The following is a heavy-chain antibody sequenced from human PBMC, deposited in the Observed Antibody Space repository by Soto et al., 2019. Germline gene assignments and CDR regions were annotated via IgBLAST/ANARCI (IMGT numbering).Heavy chain of an antibody. J-gene: IGHJ4*02. CDR1: GFTFSSYS. V-gene: IGHV3-21*01. D-gene: IGHD1-26*01. CDR2: ISSSSSYI. CDR3: ARDLGPIVGATPPGY. Sequence: EVQLVESGGGLVKPGGSLRLSCAASGFTFSSYSMNWVRQAPGKGLEWVSSISSSSSYIYYADSVKGRFTISRDNAKNSLYLQMNSLRAEDTAVYYCARDLGPIVGATPPGYWGQGTLVTVSS.